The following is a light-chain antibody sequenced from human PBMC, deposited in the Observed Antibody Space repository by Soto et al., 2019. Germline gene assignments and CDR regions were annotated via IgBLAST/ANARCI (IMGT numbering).Light chain of an antibody. Sequence: DIPMTQSPSTLPASVGDRVTITCRASQSISSWLAWYQQKPGKAPKLLIYKASSLESGVPSRFSGSRSATKYTLTISSRQPDDVATYYCQQYNSYPWTFGQGTKVEIK. CDR3: QQYNSYPWT. J-gene: IGKJ1*01. V-gene: IGKV1-5*03. CDR1: QSISSW. CDR2: KAS.